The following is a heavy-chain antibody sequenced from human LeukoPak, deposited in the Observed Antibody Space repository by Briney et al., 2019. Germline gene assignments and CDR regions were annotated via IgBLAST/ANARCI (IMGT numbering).Heavy chain of an antibody. Sequence: SETLSLTCSVSGGSISSYYWSWIRQPPGKGLEWIGEIRYTGSTNYNPSLKSRVTISVDTSRNQFSLKLSSVTAADTAVHYCARLRKRTVTQVFWFDPWGQGTLVTVSS. CDR3: ARLRKRTVTQVFWFDP. CDR2: IRYTGST. V-gene: IGHV4-59*12. CDR1: GGSISSYY. D-gene: IGHD4-17*01. J-gene: IGHJ5*02.